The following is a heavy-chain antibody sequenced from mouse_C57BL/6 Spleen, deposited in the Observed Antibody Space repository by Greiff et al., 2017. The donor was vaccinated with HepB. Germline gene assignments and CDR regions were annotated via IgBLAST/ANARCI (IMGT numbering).Heavy chain of an antibody. Sequence: EVQGVESGGGLVKPGGSLKLSCAASGFTFSDYGMHWVRQAPEKGLEWVAYISSGSSTIYYADTVKGRFTISRDNAKNTLFLQMTSLRSEDAAMYYCARDYEWYFDVWGTGTTVTVSS. CDR2: ISSGSSTI. CDR1: GFTFSDYG. V-gene: IGHV5-17*01. D-gene: IGHD1-1*01. CDR3: ARDYEWYFDV. J-gene: IGHJ1*03.